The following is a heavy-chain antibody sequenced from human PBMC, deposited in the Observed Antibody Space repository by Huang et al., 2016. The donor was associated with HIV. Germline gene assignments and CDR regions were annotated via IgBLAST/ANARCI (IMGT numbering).Heavy chain of an antibody. Sequence: QVHLVQSGAEVKRHGASVRISCKASGYTFTQHCLRWLRQAPGHRLEWMGGRNAGNGNTKMSQTFQSRDTITTDTSADTAYMDVSSLTSEDTSVYYCARERNNWYLNDAYDIWGQGTVVTVSS. D-gene: IGHD1-1*01. V-gene: IGHV1-3*01. CDR1: GYTFTQHC. J-gene: IGHJ3*02. CDR3: ARERNNWYLNDAYDI. CDR2: RNAGNGNT.